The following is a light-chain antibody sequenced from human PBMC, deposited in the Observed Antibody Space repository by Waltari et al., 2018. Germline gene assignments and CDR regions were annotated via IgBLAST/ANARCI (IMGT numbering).Light chain of an antibody. Sequence: QSVLTQPPSVSGAPGQPVSISCTGRGPTTVRHSAVPWYQQLPGTAPKLVIYTNNNRPSGVPDRFSGSKSATSASLAITGLQPEDEAEYYCQSYDSSLGGWVFGGGTKLTVL. CDR3: QSYDSSLGGWV. V-gene: IGLV1-40*01. CDR2: TNN. CDR1: GPTTVRHSA. J-gene: IGLJ3*02.